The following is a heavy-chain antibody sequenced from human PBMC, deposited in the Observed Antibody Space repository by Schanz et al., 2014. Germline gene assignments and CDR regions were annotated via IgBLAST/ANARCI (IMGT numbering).Heavy chain of an antibody. CDR2: INSVGSNT. J-gene: IGHJ3*02. V-gene: IGHV3-74*01. Sequence: EVQLVPSGGGLVQPGGSLRLSCAASGFTFSSHWMHWVRQDPGKGLVWVARINSVGSNTDYAGSVTGRFTISRDNAKNTLYLQINSLRAEDTAVYYCAKGRFGELSAFDIWGQGTMVTVSS. D-gene: IGHD3-10*01. CDR3: AKGRFGELSAFDI. CDR1: GFTFSSHW.